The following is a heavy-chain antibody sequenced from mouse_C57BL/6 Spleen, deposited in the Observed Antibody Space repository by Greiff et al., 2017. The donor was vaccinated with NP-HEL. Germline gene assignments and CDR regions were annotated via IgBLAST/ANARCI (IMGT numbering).Heavy chain of an antibody. Sequence: VQLQQPGAELVRPGSSVKLSCKASGYTFTSYWMHWVKQRPIQGLEWIGNIDPSDSETHYNQKFKDKATLTVDKSSSTAYMQLSSLTSEDSAVYYCARLDGYYWFAYWGQGTLVTVSA. J-gene: IGHJ3*01. D-gene: IGHD2-3*01. CDR1: GYTFTSYW. CDR3: ARLDGYYWFAY. V-gene: IGHV1-52*01. CDR2: IDPSDSET.